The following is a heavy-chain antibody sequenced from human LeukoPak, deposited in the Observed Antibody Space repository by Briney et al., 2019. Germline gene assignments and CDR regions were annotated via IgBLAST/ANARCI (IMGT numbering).Heavy chain of an antibody. V-gene: IGHV5-51*01. CDR2: LYPGDSDT. CDR1: GYTFTSYW. CDR3: ARRSPYTSGWYYIDY. J-gene: IGHJ4*02. Sequence: GESLKISCKGSGYTFTSYWIAWVRQMPGKGLEWMGILYPGDSDTRYSPSSQGQVTISADKSISTAYLQWSSLKASDTAMYYCARRSPYTSGWYYIDYWGQGSLVTVSS. D-gene: IGHD6-19*01.